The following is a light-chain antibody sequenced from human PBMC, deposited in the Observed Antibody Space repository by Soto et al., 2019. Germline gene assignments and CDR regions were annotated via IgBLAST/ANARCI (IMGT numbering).Light chain of an antibody. V-gene: IGLV2-14*01. CDR2: EVT. CDR3: SSYTISSTWV. Sequence: QSALTQPASVSGSPGQSITISCTGTSNDVGIYNCVSWYQQHPGKAPKLMIYEVTNRPSGVSDRFSGSKSDNTASLTISGLQAEDEADYYCSSYTISSTWVFGGGTKLTVL. CDR1: SNDVGIYNC. J-gene: IGLJ3*02.